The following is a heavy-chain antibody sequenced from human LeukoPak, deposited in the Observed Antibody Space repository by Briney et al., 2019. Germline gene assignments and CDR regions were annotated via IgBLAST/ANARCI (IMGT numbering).Heavy chain of an antibody. V-gene: IGHV1-18*01. CDR1: GYTFTSYG. CDR2: ISAYNGNT. CDR3: ARGIMGQQLVRELDY. D-gene: IGHD6-13*01. Sequence: ASVKVSCKASGYTFTSYGISWVRQAPGQGLEWMGWISAYNGNTNYAQKLQGRVTMTTDTSTSTAYMELRSLRSDDTAVYYCARGIMGQQLVRELDYWGQGTLVTVSS. J-gene: IGHJ4*02.